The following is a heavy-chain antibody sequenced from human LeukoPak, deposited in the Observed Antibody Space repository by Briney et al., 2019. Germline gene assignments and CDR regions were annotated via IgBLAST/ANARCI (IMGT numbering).Heavy chain of an antibody. J-gene: IGHJ2*01. V-gene: IGHV3-21*01. CDR3: ARNLREDIVVVPEFDL. Sequence: GGSLRLSCAASGFTFSSYSMNWDRQAPGKGLEWVSSISSSSSYIYYADSVKGRFTISRDNAKNSLYLQMNSLRAEDTAVYYCARNLREDIVVVPEFDLWGRGTLVTVSS. CDR2: ISSSSSYI. D-gene: IGHD2-2*01. CDR1: GFTFSSYS.